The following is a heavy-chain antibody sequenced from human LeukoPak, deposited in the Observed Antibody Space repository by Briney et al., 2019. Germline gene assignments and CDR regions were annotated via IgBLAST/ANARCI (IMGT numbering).Heavy chain of an antibody. CDR1: GFTFNSYG. J-gene: IGHJ4*02. D-gene: IGHD4-17*01. CDR2: IRYDGSNK. Sequence: GGSLRLSCAASGFTFNSYGMHWVRQAPGKGLEWVAFIRYDGSNKYYADSVKGRFTISRDNSKNTAYLQMNSLKTEDTAVYYCTRHVEPQLLRTTVTTLHPNWGQGTLVTVSS. V-gene: IGHV3-30*02. CDR3: TRHVEPQLLRTTVTTLHPN.